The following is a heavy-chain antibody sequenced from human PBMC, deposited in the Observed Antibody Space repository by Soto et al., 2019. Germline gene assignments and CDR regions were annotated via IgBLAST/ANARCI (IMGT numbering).Heavy chain of an antibody. Sequence: YATLSLTCTVSGASISSSYWSWIRQSPGKGLEWIGYVYYSGSTNYNPSLKSRVTISVDTSKNQFSLKLSSVTAADTAVYYCARGYYDTSGQSNTFDIWGQGTMVTV. CDR3: ARGYYDTSGQSNTFDI. V-gene: IGHV4-59*01. CDR2: VYYSGST. CDR1: GASISSSY. J-gene: IGHJ3*02. D-gene: IGHD3-22*01.